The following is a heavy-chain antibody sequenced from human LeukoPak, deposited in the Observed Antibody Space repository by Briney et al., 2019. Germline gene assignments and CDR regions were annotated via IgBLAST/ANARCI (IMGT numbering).Heavy chain of an antibody. J-gene: IGHJ4*02. CDR1: GNNSTSYW. V-gene: IGHV5-51*01. CDR2: IYPGDSDT. D-gene: IGHD2/OR15-2a*01. CDR3: ARRSSTSSRYFDF. Sequence: GESLKISCKGSGNNSTSYWIVWVRQMPGKGLEWMGIIYPGDSDTRYSPSFQGQVTISADKSISAAYLQWSSLTASDTAMYYCARRSSTSSRYFDFWGQGTLVTVSS.